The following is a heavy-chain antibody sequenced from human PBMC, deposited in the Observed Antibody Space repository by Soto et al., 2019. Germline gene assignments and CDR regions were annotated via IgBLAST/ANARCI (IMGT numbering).Heavy chain of an antibody. CDR1: GFTCSSYD. J-gene: IGHJ3*02. Sequence: GGSLRLSCAASGFTCSSYDMSWVRQAPGKGLEWVSTILVGGNTYYADSVKGRFTISRDNSKNTLYLQMNSLTAGDTAVYYCAKATATGGGAFDICGQGTMVTVSS. V-gene: IGHV3-23*01. CDR2: ILVGGNT. CDR3: AKATATGGGAFDI. D-gene: IGHD2-8*02.